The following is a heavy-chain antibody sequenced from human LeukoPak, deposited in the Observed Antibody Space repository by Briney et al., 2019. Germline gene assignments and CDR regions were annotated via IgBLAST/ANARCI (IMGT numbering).Heavy chain of an antibody. Sequence: GGSLRLSCAASGFTFSSYAMGWVRQAPGKGLEWVSAISGSGGSTYYADSVKGRFTISRDNSKNTLCLQMNSLRAEDTAVYYCAKGRSGYYYFDYWGQGTLVTVSS. CDR1: GFTFSSYA. V-gene: IGHV3-23*01. CDR2: ISGSGGST. J-gene: IGHJ4*02. D-gene: IGHD3-22*01. CDR3: AKGRSGYYYFDY.